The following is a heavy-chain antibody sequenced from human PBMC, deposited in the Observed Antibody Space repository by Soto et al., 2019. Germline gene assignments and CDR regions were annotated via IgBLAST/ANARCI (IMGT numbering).Heavy chain of an antibody. CDR1: GCTFSSYA. CDR2: IIPIFGTA. Sequence: SVKVSCEACGCTFSSYAMSWVRQAPGQGLEWMGGIIPIFGTANYAQKFQGRVTITADESTSTAYMELSSLRSEDTAVYYCARVKQWLVRGPFDYWGQGTLVTVS. CDR3: ARVKQWLVRGPFDY. J-gene: IGHJ4*02. D-gene: IGHD6-19*01. V-gene: IGHV1-69*13.